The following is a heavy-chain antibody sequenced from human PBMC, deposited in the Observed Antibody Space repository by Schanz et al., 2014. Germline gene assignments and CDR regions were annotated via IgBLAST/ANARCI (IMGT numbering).Heavy chain of an antibody. Sequence: EVQLVESGGGLVQPGRSLRLSCAASGFTFSDHYMDWVRQAPGKGLEWVANIKQDGSEKYYVDSVKGRFTISRDNAKNSLYLQMNSLRAEAAAVYYCARPSDASGYMDVWGQGTLVTVSS. D-gene: IGHD3-10*01. V-gene: IGHV3-7*01. CDR2: IKQDGSEK. CDR1: GFTFSDHY. CDR3: ARPSDASGYMDV. J-gene: IGHJ4*02.